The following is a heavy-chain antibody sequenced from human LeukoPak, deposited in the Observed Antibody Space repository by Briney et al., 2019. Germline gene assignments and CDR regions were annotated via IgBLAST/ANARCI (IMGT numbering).Heavy chain of an antibody. V-gene: IGHV4-59*12. CDR1: GGSISSYY. J-gene: IGHJ5*02. D-gene: IGHD3-10*01. CDR2: IYYSGST. Sequence: SETLSLTCTVSGGSISSYYWSWIRQPPGKGLEWIGYIYYSGSTNYNPSLKSRVTISVDTSKNQFSLRLSSVTAADTAVYYCARTRITMVRGVIRCWFDPWGQGTLVTVSS. CDR3: ARTRITMVRGVIRCWFDP.